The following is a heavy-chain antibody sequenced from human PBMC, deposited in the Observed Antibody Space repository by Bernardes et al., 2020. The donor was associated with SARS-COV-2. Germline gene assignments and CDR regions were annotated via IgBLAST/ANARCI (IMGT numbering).Heavy chain of an antibody. CDR1: GFAFSNYY. Sequence: GGSLRLSCAASGFAFSNYYMSWVRQGAGKGLEWVATIKEDGTMDYYVDSVKGRFTISRDNAKTSLFLQMTNLRVDDSAVYYCASTSWNFNLDLNYWGRGTLVTVSS. D-gene: IGHD1-7*01. CDR3: ASTSWNFNLDLNY. J-gene: IGHJ4*02. CDR2: IKEDGTMD. V-gene: IGHV3-7*03.